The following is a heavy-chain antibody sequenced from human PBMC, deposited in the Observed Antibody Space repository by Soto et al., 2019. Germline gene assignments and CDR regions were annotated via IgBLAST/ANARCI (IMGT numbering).Heavy chain of an antibody. D-gene: IGHD3-9*01. V-gene: IGHV4-61*08. J-gene: IGHJ4*02. CDR2: IHHTGKT. CDR1: GGSVSGGGFS. CDR3: ARLPDIIGWPFDF. Sequence: SETLSLTCSVSGGSVSGGGFSWTWMRRPTGKGLDWIDYIHHTGKTKYTPSLKSRVTMSLDTSKNQLSLKMSSVHAADTAVYYCARLPDIIGWPFDFWGQGALVSVS.